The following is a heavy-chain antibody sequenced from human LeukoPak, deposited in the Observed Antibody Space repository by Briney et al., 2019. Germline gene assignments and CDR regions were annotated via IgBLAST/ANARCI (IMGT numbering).Heavy chain of an antibody. CDR1: GFTFSRYW. V-gene: IGHV3-7*01. D-gene: IGHD3-10*01. CDR2: MNQDGSEK. J-gene: IGHJ4*02. CDR3: ARDGAARGSGSFGD. Sequence: GGSLRLSCVASGFTFSRYWMSWVRQAPGKGLEWVANMNQDGSEKYYVDSVKGRFTISRDNAKNSLYLQVNSLRAEDTAVYYCARDGAARGSGSFGDWGQGTLLTVSS.